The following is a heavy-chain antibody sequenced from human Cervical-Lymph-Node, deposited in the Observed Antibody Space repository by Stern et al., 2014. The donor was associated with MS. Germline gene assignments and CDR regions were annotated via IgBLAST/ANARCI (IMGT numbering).Heavy chain of an antibody. J-gene: IGHJ4*02. Sequence: EVQLVESGGGLVKPGGSLRLSCAASGFNFNSCTINWVRQGPGKGLEWISSISSSSSYINYADTVQGRLTISREDAQNSLYLQMSNLRAEDTAVYYCSSAPETAPQYFDYWGQGTLVTVSS. D-gene: IGHD1-14*01. V-gene: IGHV3-21*01. CDR3: SSAPETAPQYFDY. CDR2: ISSSSSYI. CDR1: GFNFNSCT.